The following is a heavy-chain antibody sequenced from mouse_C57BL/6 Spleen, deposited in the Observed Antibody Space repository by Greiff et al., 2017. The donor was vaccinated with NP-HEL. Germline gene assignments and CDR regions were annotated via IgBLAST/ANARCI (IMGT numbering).Heavy chain of an antibody. CDR2: IDPSDSYT. V-gene: IGHV1-50*01. Sequence: QVQLQQPGAELVKPGASVKLSCKASGYTFTSYWMQWVKQRPGQGLEWIGEIDPSDSYTNYNQKFKGKATMTVDTSSSTAYMQLSGLTSEDSAVYYCARGTTMVKTGDWGKGTTLTVSS. CDR1: GYTFTSYW. D-gene: IGHD2-2*01. CDR3: ARGTTMVKTGD. J-gene: IGHJ2*01.